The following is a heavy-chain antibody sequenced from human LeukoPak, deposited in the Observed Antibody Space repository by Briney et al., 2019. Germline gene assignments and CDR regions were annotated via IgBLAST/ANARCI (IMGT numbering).Heavy chain of an antibody. CDR2: IHYSGIS. J-gene: IGHJ5*02. CDR3: AGDALDTTVRGIIPGGFDP. V-gene: IGHV4-31*03. Sequence: SETLSLTCTVSGGSISSGGFYWSGIRQHPGKGLEWVWYIHYSGISYSIPSLRSRITLSVDTFKKQFSLKLTSVTAAETAVYYCAGDALDTTVRGIIPGGFDPWGQGTLVTVAS. D-gene: IGHD3-10*01. CDR1: GGSISSGGFY.